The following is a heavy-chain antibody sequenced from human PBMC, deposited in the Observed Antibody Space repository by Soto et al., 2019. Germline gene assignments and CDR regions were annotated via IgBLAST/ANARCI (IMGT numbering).Heavy chain of an antibody. D-gene: IGHD3-22*01. CDR1: GFTFSSYA. CDR2: ISYDGSNK. J-gene: IGHJ4*02. Sequence: QVQLVESGGGVVQPGRSLRLSCAASGFTFSSYAMHWVRQAPGKGLEWVAVISYDGSNKYYADSVKGRFTISRDNSKNTLYLQMNGLRAEDTAVYYCARDWRPSMIVVVIHPFGYWGQGTLVTVSS. CDR3: ARDWRPSMIVVVIHPFGY. V-gene: IGHV3-30-3*01.